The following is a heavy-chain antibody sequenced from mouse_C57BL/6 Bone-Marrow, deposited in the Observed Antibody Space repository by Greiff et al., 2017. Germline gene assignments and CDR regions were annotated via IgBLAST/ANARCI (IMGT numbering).Heavy chain of an antibody. Sequence: VQLQQSGPELVKPGASVKISCKASGYSFTGYYMNWVKQSPEKSLEWIGEINPSTGGTTYNQKFKAKATLTVDKSSSTAYMQLKSLTSEDSAVYYCAREAAYYGSSYFAYWGQGTLVTVSA. J-gene: IGHJ3*01. CDR3: AREAAYYGSSYFAY. V-gene: IGHV1-42*01. CDR1: GYSFTGYY. CDR2: INPSTGGT. D-gene: IGHD1-1*01.